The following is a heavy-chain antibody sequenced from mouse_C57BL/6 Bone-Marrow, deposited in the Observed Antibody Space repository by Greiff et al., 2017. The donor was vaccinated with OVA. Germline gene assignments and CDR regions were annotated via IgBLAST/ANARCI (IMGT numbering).Heavy chain of an antibody. CDR2: IYPGDGDT. V-gene: IGHV1-80*01. J-gene: IGHJ1*03. Sequence: VQLQQSGAELVKPGASVKISCKASGYAFSSYWMNWVKQRPGKGLEWIGQIYPGDGDTNYNGKFRGKATLTADKSSSTAYMQLSSLTSEDSAVYFCAVTVVVPYFDVWGTGTTVTVSS. D-gene: IGHD1-1*01. CDR1: GYAFSSYW. CDR3: AVTVVVPYFDV.